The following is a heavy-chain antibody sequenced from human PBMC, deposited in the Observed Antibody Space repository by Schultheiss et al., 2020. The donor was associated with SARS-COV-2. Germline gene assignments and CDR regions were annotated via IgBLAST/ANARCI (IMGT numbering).Heavy chain of an antibody. CDR1: GFTFSAYT. J-gene: IGHJ4*02. CDR3: AKDQVIAAAGGSFDY. V-gene: IGHV3-23*01. CDR2: ISGSSINT. D-gene: IGHD6-13*01. Sequence: GGSLRLSCAVSGFTFSAYTLNWVRQAPGGRLEWVSAISGSSINTDYADSVKGRFTISRDNSKNTLFLQMNSLRAEDTAVYYCAKDQVIAAAGGSFDYWGQGTLVTVSS.